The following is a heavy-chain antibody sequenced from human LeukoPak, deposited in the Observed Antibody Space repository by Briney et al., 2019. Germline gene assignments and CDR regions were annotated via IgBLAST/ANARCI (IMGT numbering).Heavy chain of an antibody. D-gene: IGHD3-10*01. CDR1: GLTFSDYW. CDR3: VRLRRNSDRSYYYYDS. Sequence: PGGSLRLSCAASGLTFSDYWINWVRRAPGKGLEWVASINPTSTSIYYADAVRGRFTISRDNAKSSLYLQMDSLRAEDTAVYYCVRLRRNSDRSYYYYDSWGQGILVTVSS. J-gene: IGHJ5*01. CDR2: INPTSTSI. V-gene: IGHV3-21*01.